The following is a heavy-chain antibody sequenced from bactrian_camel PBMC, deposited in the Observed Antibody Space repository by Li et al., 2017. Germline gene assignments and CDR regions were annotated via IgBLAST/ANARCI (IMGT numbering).Heavy chain of an antibody. D-gene: IGHD3*01. J-gene: IGHJ4*01. CDR1: EYIYSSDC. Sequence: QLVESGGGSVQVGGSLRLSCSAPEYIYSSDCLGWFRQVPGKEREEVATIASEGPITYADSVKGRFTLSRDSAKGTVTLQMNSLRSEDTALYYCAVRYGLGAKLGGFNVWGQGTQVTVS. CDR3: AVRYGLGAKLGGFNV. CDR2: IASEGPI. V-gene: IGHV3S53*01.